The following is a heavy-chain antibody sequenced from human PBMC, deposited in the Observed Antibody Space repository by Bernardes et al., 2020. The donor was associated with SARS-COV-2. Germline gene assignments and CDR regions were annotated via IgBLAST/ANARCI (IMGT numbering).Heavy chain of an antibody. D-gene: IGHD6-6*01. CDR1: GESFSDYY. CDR3: AREYSTSSWLNWFDP. Sequence: SETLSLTCAVYGESFSDYYWTWIRQPPGKGLEWIGEIYHSGSTNYNPSLKSRVTISVDTSKNQFSLKLNSVTAADTAVYYCAREYSTSSWLNWFDPWGQGTLVTVSS. V-gene: IGHV4-34*01. CDR2: IYHSGST. J-gene: IGHJ5*02.